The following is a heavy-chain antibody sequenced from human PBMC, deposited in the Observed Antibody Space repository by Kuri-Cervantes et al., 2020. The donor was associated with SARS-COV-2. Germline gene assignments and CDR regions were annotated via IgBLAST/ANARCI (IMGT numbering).Heavy chain of an antibody. V-gene: IGHV1-2*02. J-gene: IGHJ6*04. D-gene: IGHD2-2*01. Sequence: ASVKVSCKASGYTFTSYDINWVRQATGQGLEWMGWINPNSGGTNYAQKFQGRVTMTRDTPISTAYMELSRLRSDDTAVYYCARAYCSSTSCYEDVWGKGTTVTVSS. CDR2: INPNSGGT. CDR1: GYTFTSYD. CDR3: ARAYCSSTSCYEDV.